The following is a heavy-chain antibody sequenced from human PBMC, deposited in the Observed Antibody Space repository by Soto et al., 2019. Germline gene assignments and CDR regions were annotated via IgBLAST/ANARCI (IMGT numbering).Heavy chain of an antibody. V-gene: IGHV3-33*01. CDR2: IWYDGSNT. D-gene: IGHD1-26*01. CDR1: GFTFSSYG. Sequence: QVQLVESGGGVVQPGRSLRLSCAASGFTFSSYGMHWVRQAPGKGLEWVAVIWYDGSNTYYADSVKGRFTISRDNSKNTLYLQMNSLRAEDTAVYYCAREAFQEPFFDYWGQGTLVTVSS. CDR3: AREAFQEPFFDY. J-gene: IGHJ4*02.